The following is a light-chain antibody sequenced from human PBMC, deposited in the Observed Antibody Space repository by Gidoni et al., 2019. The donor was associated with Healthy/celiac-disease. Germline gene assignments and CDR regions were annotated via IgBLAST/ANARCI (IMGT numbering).Light chain of an antibody. V-gene: IGLV1-47*01. CDR1: SSNIGSNY. J-gene: IGLJ3*02. CDR3: AAWDDSLSGV. Sequence: QSVLTQPPSASGTPGQRVTTSCSGSSSNIGSNYVYWYQQPPGTAPKLLIYRNNQRPSGVPDRFSGSKSGTSASLAISGLRSEDEADYYCAAWDDSLSGVFGGGTKLTVL. CDR2: RNN.